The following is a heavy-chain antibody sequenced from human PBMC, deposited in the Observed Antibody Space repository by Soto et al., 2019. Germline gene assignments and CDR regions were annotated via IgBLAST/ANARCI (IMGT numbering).Heavy chain of an antibody. CDR1: GFTFSGYG. D-gene: IGHD6-19*01. CDR2: IWYDGSNK. Sequence: GGSLRLSCAASGFTFSGYGMHWVRQAPGKGLEWVAVIWYDGSNKYYADSVKGRFTISRDNSKNTLYLQMNSLRAEDTAVYYCARDLVAGTLDYWGQGTLVTVSS. CDR3: ARDLVAGTLDY. V-gene: IGHV3-33*01. J-gene: IGHJ4*02.